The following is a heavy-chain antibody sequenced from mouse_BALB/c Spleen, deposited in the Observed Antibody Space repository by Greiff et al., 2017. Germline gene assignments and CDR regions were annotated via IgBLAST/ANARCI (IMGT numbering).Heavy chain of an antibody. CDR2: INPSNGGT. J-gene: IGHJ3*01. CDR3: TRGIYYDYDGAWFAY. CDR1: GYTFTSYY. V-gene: IGHV1S81*02. Sequence: QVQLQQPGAELVKPGASVKLSCKASGYTFTSYYMYWVKQRPGQGLEWIGGINPSNGGTNFNEKFKSKATLTVDKSSSTAYMQLSSLTSEDSAVYYCTRGIYYDYDGAWFAYWGQGTLVTVSA. D-gene: IGHD2-4*01.